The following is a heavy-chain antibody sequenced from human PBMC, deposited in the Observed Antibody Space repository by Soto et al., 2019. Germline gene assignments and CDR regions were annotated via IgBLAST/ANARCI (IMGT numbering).Heavy chain of an antibody. J-gene: IGHJ4*02. CDR1: GFTFSSYA. Sequence: EVQLLESGGGLVQPGGSLRLSCAASGFTFSSYAMRWVRQAPVKGLEWVSAISGSGGSTYYADSVKGRFTISRDNSKNTLYQQMNSYRAEETSVHYCARRGSGSYYDYWGQGTLVTVSS. CDR3: ARRGSGSYYDY. D-gene: IGHD1-26*01. CDR2: ISGSGGST. V-gene: IGHV3-23*01.